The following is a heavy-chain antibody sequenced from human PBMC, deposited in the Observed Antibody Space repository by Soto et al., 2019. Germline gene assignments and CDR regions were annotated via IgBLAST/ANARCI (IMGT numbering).Heavy chain of an antibody. Sequence: SETLSLTCTVSGDSVSSYFWGWIRQPPGRGLEWIGTIYYSGSTHYSPSLKSRVTISVDTSKNQFSLKLRSVTAADTAVYYCARGNSDYFDYWGQGTLVTVSS. V-gene: IGHV4-39*01. D-gene: IGHD1-1*01. J-gene: IGHJ4*02. CDR1: GDSVSSYF. CDR3: ARGNSDYFDY. CDR2: IYYSGST.